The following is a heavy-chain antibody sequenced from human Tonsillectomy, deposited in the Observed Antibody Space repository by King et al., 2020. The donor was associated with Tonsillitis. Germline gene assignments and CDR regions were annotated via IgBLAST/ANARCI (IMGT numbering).Heavy chain of an antibody. CDR2: IKQDGTEK. D-gene: IGHD6-19*01. V-gene: IGHV3-7*03. Sequence: EVQLVESGGGLVQPGGSLRLSCAASGFTFGSYWMSWVRQAPGKGLEWVANIKQDGTEKYYVDSVKGRFTISRDNAKSSLYLQMSSLRAEDTAVYYCARELVVAGTPPWFDAWGQGTLVTVSS. J-gene: IGHJ5*02. CDR1: GFTFGSYW. CDR3: ARELVVAGTPPWFDA.